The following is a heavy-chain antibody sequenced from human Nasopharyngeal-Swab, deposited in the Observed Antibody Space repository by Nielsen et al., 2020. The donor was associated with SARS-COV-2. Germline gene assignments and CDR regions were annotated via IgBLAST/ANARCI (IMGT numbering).Heavy chain of an antibody. V-gene: IGHV4-4*07. CDR3: ARDVGNAAAGNLFDP. D-gene: IGHD6-13*01. CDR2: IYTGGST. J-gene: IGHJ5*02. Sequence: WIRQPPGRGLEWIGRIYTGGSTNYNPSLKSRVTMSLDTSKNQFSLKQSSVTAADTAVYSCARDVGNAAAGNLFDPWGQGTLVTVSS.